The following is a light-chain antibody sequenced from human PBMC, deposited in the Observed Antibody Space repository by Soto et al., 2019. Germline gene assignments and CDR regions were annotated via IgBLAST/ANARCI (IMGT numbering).Light chain of an antibody. CDR2: DVS. Sequence: QSALTQPRSVSGSPGQSVTISCTGTSCDIGSYNYISWYQQHPGKAPKLRLYDVSVRPSGVPERFSGSKSGSTASLTISGLLAEDEADYFCCSFRGTFPVLFGGGTKLTVL. V-gene: IGLV2-11*01. CDR3: CSFRGTFPVL. J-gene: IGLJ2*01. CDR1: SCDIGSYNY.